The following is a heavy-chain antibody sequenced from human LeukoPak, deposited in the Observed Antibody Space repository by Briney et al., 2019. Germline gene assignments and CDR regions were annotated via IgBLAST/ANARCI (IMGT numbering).Heavy chain of an antibody. J-gene: IGHJ4*02. V-gene: IGHV3-21*01. Sequence: GGSLRLSCAASGFTFSSYSVNWVTQAPGKGLEWVSSTSSSSSHIYYADSVRGRFTISRDNAKNSPFVQMNSLRAKDTAVYYCAAVHAIYCSSASCYFDYWGQGTLVTVSS. CDR3: AAVHAIYCSSASCYFDY. D-gene: IGHD2-2*01. CDR1: GFTFSSYS. CDR2: TSSSSSHI.